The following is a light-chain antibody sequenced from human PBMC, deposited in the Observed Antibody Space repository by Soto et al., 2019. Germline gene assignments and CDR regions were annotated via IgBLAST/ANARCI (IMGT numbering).Light chain of an antibody. CDR2: EVS. CDR1: SSEVGSYNL. V-gene: IGLV2-23*02. CDR3: CSYAGSSTFAYV. J-gene: IGLJ1*01. Sequence: QSVLTQPASVSGAPGQSITISCTGTSSEVGSYNLVSWYQQHPGKAPKLMIYEVSKRPSGVSNRFSGSKSGNTASLTISGLKDEDEADYYCCSYAGSSTFAYVFGTGTKVTVL.